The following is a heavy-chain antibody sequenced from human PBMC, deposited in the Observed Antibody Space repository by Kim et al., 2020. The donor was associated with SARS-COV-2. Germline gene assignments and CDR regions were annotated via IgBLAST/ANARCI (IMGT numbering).Heavy chain of an antibody. CDR2: AYYSGNT. D-gene: IGHD6-19*01. V-gene: IGHV4-39*01. J-gene: IGHJ6*03. CDR3: ARNQRYSSGWYVAFYYYYMDV. CDR1: GGSLSSSSYY. Sequence: SETLSLTCTVSGGSLSSSSYYWGWIHQPPGKGLEWIGTAYYSGNTYYNPSLKSRVTISVDTSKNQFSLKLGSVTAADTAVYYCARNQRYSSGWYVAFYYYYMDVWGKGTTVTVSS.